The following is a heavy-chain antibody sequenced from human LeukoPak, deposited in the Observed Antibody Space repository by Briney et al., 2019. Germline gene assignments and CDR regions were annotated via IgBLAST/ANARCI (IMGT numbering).Heavy chain of an antibody. CDR3: ARGVDDFWSGYYYYFDY. D-gene: IGHD3-3*01. Sequence: PSETLSLTCTVSGGSISSYYWSWIRQPPGKGLEWIGYIYYSGSTNYNPSLKSRVTISVDTSKNQFSLKLSSVTAADTAVYYCARGVDDFWSGYYYYFDYWGQGTLVTVSS. CDR1: GGSISSYY. J-gene: IGHJ4*02. CDR2: IYYSGST. V-gene: IGHV4-59*01.